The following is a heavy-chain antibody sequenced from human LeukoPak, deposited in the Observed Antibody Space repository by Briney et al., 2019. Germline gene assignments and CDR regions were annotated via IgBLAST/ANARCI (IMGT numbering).Heavy chain of an antibody. CDR2: ISGSGGST. V-gene: IGHV3-23*01. CDR3: AKDQVKQQLVKTRFDY. D-gene: IGHD6-13*01. CDR1: GFTFSSYA. J-gene: IGHJ4*02. Sequence: GGSLRLSCAASGFTFSSYAMSWVRQAPGKGLEWVSVISGSGGSTYYADSVKGRFTISRDNSKNTLYLQMNSLRAEDTAVYYCAKDQVKQQLVKTRFDYWGQGTLVTVSS.